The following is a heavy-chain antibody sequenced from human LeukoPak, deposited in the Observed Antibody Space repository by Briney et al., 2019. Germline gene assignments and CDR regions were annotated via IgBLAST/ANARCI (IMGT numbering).Heavy chain of an antibody. V-gene: IGHV3-74*01. CDR2: INSDGTST. Sequence: GGSLRLSCAASGFTFSSYWMHWVRQVPGKGLVWVSRINSDGTSTSYADSVKGRFIISRDNAKNTLYLQMNSLRAEGTAAYYCARVGRYDSSGYYAGYWGQGTLVTVSS. CDR1: GFTFSSYW. J-gene: IGHJ4*02. D-gene: IGHD3-22*01. CDR3: ARVGRYDSSGYYAGY.